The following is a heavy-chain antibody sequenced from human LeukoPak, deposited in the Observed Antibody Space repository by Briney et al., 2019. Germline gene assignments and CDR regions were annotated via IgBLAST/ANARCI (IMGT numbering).Heavy chain of an antibody. J-gene: IGHJ3*02. Sequence: GGSLRLSCAAPGFTFSSYSMNWVRQAPGKGLEWVSYISSSSSTIYYADSVKGRFTISRDNAKNSLYLQMNSLRAEDTAVYYCARPGYSGSYYGAFDIWGQGTMVTVSS. CDR1: GFTFSSYS. CDR3: ARPGYSGSYYGAFDI. V-gene: IGHV3-48*04. CDR2: ISSSSSTI. D-gene: IGHD1-26*01.